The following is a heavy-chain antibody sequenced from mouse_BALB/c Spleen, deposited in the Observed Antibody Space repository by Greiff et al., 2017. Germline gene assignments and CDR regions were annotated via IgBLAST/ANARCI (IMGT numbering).Heavy chain of an antibody. CDR1: GFNIKDTY. D-gene: IGHD2-14*01. Sequence: VQLQQSGAELVKPGASVKLSCTASGFNIKDTYMHWVKQRPEQGLEWIGRIDPANGNTNYDPKFQGKATITADTSSNTAYLQLSSLTSEDTAVYYCARNRYFAYWGQGTLVTVSA. V-gene: IGHV14-3*02. CDR2: IDPANGNT. J-gene: IGHJ3*01. CDR3: ARNRYFAY.